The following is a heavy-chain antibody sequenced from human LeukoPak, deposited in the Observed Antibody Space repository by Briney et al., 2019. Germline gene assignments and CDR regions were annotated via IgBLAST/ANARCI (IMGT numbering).Heavy chain of an antibody. CDR1: GFTFSSYE. J-gene: IGHJ4*02. V-gene: IGHV3-48*03. Sequence: GGSLRLSCAASGFTFSSYEMSWVRQAPGKGLEWVSYISSSGSTIYYADSVKGRFTISRDNAKNSLYLQMNSLRAEDTAVYYCARDQADYYDSSGYYSDYWGQGTLVTVSS. D-gene: IGHD3-22*01. CDR3: ARDQADYYDSSGYYSDY. CDR2: ISSSGSTI.